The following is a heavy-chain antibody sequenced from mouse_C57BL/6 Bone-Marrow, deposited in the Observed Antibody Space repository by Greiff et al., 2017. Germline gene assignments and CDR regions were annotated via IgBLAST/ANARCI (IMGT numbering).Heavy chain of an antibody. J-gene: IGHJ2*01. CDR1: GYTFTSYW. V-gene: IGHV1-55*01. CDR3: ARCITTVVVFDY. D-gene: IGHD1-1*01. Sequence: QVQLQQPGAELVKPGASVKMSCKASGYTFTSYWITWVKQRPGQGLEWIGDIYPGSGSTNYNAKFKSKATLTVDTSSSTAYMQLSSLTSEDSAVYYCARCITTVVVFDYWGQGTTLTVSS. CDR2: IYPGSGST.